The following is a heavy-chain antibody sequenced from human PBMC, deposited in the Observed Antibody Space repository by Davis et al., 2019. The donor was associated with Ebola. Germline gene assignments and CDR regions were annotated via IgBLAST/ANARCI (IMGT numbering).Heavy chain of an antibody. Sequence: ASVKVSCKASGYTFTGYYMHWVRQAPGQGLEWMGWINPNSGGTNYAQKFQGRVTMTRDTSISTAYMELSRLRSDDTAVYYCARDLRGNRISSWPSKLGYWGQGTLVTVSS. J-gene: IGHJ4*02. CDR2: INPNSGGT. CDR1: GYTFTGYY. D-gene: IGHD6-13*01. V-gene: IGHV1-2*02. CDR3: ARDLRGNRISSWPSKLGY.